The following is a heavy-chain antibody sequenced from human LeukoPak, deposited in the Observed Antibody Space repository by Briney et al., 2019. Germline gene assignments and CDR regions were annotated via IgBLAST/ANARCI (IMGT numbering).Heavy chain of an antibody. CDR1: GFIFKSHA. CDR3: ARGGAYDYGVLAE. D-gene: IGHD4/OR15-4a*01. CDR2: ISDTGETT. J-gene: IGHJ4*02. Sequence: GGSLRLSCVASGFIFKSHAMTWVRQAPGEGLQWVSTISDTGETTFYADSVRARFTISRDDSKNTVFLEMGGLGADDTAVYYCARGGAYDYGVLAEWGQGTLVIVSS. V-gene: IGHV3-23*01.